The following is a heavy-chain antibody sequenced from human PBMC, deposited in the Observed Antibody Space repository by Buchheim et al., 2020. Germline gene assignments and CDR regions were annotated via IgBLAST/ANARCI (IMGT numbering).Heavy chain of an antibody. CDR1: GGSISSSNW. Sequence: QVQLQESGPGLVKPSGTLSLTCAVSGGSISSSNWWSWVRQPPGKGLEWIGEIHHSGSTTYNPSLKSRVTILIDKSKNQFSLKLSSVTAADTAVYYCAGQGIAVAGTKEDYWGQGTL. D-gene: IGHD6-13*01. CDR3: AGQGIAVAGTKEDY. V-gene: IGHV4-4*02. CDR2: IHHSGST. J-gene: IGHJ4*02.